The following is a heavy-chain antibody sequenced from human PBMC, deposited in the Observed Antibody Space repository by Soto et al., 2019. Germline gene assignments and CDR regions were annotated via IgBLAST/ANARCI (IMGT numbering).Heavy chain of an antibody. CDR2: ISGTGGST. V-gene: IGHV3-23*01. D-gene: IGHD3-22*01. Sequence: AGSLRLSCAPSAFTFSSYATRWVRQAPGKGLEWVSTISGTGGSTYYPDYVKGRFTISRDNSKNTVYLQMNSLRAEDAAVYYCAKEMTSGYYLFDYWGQGTLVTVS. CDR1: AFTFSSYA. CDR3: AKEMTSGYYLFDY. J-gene: IGHJ4*02.